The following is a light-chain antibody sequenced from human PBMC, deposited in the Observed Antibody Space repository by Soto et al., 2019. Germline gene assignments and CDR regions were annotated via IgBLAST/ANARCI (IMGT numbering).Light chain of an antibody. Sequence: DIQMTQSPSSLSASVGDRVTITCRASQSISSYLNWYQQKPGKAPKLLIYKASSLESGVPSRFSGSGSGTEFTLTISSLQPDDFATYYCQQSYSTLWTFGQGTKVDIK. CDR1: QSISSY. V-gene: IGKV1-39*01. J-gene: IGKJ1*01. CDR3: QQSYSTLWT. CDR2: KAS.